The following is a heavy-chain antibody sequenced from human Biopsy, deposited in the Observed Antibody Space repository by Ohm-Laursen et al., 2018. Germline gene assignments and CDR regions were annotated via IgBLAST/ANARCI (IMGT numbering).Heavy chain of an antibody. V-gene: IGHV3-48*01. D-gene: IGHD2-15*01. Sequence: SLRLSCAASGFTFSSYSMNWVRQAPGKGLEWVSFISSGSSPIYYADSVKGRFTISRDDAKNSLYLQMNSLRAEDTAVYYCARAYPPPGRRLVVVAGDFDVWGQGTTVTVSS. J-gene: IGHJ6*02. CDR2: ISSGSSPI. CDR1: GFTFSSYS. CDR3: ARAYPPPGRRLVVVAGDFDV.